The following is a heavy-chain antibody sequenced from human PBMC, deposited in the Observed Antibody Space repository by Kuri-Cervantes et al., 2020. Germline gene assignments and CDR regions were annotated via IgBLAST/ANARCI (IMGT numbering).Heavy chain of an antibody. CDR2: MNPNSGNT. CDR1: GYTFTSYD. Sequence: ASVKVSCKASGYTFTSYDINWVRQATGQGLEWMGWMNPNSGNTGNAQKLQGRVTMTRNTSIRTAYMELSSLRAEDTALYYCAKDNAPRLIAAAGTEEGYYYYYMDVWGKGTTVTVSS. J-gene: IGHJ6*03. CDR3: AKDNAPRLIAAAGTEEGYYYYYMDV. V-gene: IGHV1-8*01. D-gene: IGHD6-13*01.